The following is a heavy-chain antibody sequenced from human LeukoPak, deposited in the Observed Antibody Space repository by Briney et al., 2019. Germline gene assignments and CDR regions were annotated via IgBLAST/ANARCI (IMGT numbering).Heavy chain of an antibody. V-gene: IGHV4-59*01. Sequence: SETLSLTCTVSGGSISSYYWSWIRQPPGKGLEWIGYIYYSGSTNYNPSLKSRVTISVDTSKNQFSLKLSSVPAADTAVYYCARGNYHYVWGSYWTANWFDPWGQGTLVTVSS. J-gene: IGHJ5*02. CDR1: GGSISSYY. CDR3: ARGNYHYVWGSYWTANWFDP. CDR2: IYYSGST. D-gene: IGHD3-16*01.